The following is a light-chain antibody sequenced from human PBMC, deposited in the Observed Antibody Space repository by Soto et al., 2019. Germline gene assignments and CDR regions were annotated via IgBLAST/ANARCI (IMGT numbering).Light chain of an antibody. CDR1: SSDVGAYDF. CDR2: DVT. Sequence: QSALTQPASVSGSPGQSITISCTGTSSDVGAYDFVSWYQHYPGKAPKLVTFDVTHRPPGISDRFSGSKSSNTASLTISGLQAEDEAFYYCSSYTTRSTLVFGGVYKVTVL. J-gene: IGLJ2*01. CDR3: SSYTTRSTLV. V-gene: IGLV2-14*01.